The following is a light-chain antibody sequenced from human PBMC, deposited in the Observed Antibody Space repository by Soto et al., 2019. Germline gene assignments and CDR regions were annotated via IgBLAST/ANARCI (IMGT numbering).Light chain of an antibody. J-gene: IGKJ1*01. CDR2: AVS. CDR3: QQYNNWPPTWT. Sequence: EILMTQSPATLSVSPGERATLSCRASPSVSSNLAWYQQKPGQAPRLLIYAVSTRATGIPARFSGSGSGTEFTLTINSLQSEDFAVYYCQQYNNWPPTWTFGQGTKVDIK. V-gene: IGKV3-15*01. CDR1: PSVSSN.